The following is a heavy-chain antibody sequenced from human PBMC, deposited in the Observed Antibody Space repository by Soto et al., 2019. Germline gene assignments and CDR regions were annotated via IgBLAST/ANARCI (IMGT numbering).Heavy chain of an antibody. Sequence: EVQLVESGGGLVQPGGSLRLSCAASGFTFSSYWMSWVRQAPGKGLEWVANIKQDGSEKYYVDSVKGRFTISRDNAKNSLYLQMNSLRAEDTAVYYCARAIVRVVVAATRFWFDPWGQGTLVTVSS. D-gene: IGHD2-15*01. CDR2: IKQDGSEK. CDR3: ARAIVRVVVAATRFWFDP. J-gene: IGHJ5*02. V-gene: IGHV3-7*01. CDR1: GFTFSSYW.